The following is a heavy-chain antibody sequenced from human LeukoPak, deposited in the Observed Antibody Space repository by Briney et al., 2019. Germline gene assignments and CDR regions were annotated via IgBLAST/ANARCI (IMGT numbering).Heavy chain of an antibody. D-gene: IGHD4-17*01. J-gene: IGHJ4*01. Sequence: PGGSLRLSCAASGFTFSSYAMSWVRQAPGKGLEWVSAISGSGGSTYYADSVKGRFTISRDNSKNTLYLQMNSLRAEDTAVYYCAKEGRATVTTLPYFDYWGHGTLVTVSS. CDR2: ISGSGGST. CDR1: GFTFSSYA. CDR3: AKEGRATVTTLPYFDY. V-gene: IGHV3-23*01.